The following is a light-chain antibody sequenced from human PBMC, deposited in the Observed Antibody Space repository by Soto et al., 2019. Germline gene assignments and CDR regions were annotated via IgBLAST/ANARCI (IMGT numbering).Light chain of an antibody. J-gene: IGKJ5*01. CDR1: QPVNNN. CDR2: GAS. CDR3: QQRSNWPPIT. Sequence: IVMTQSPATLSVSPGDRVTLSCRSSQPVNNNLAWYQHKPGQAPRLLIYGASNRATGIPARFSGSGSGTDFTLTISSLEPEDFAVYYCQQRSNWPPITFGQGTRLEI. V-gene: IGKV3-11*01.